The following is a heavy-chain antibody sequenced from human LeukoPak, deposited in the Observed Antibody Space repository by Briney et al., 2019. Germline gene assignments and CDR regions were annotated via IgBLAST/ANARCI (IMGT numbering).Heavy chain of an antibody. Sequence: PGGSLRLSCAASGLTFSSYWMSWVRQAPGKGLEWVANIKQDGSEKYYVDSVKGRFTISRDNAKNSLYLQMNSLRAEDTAVYYCARDQIYYDSSGLGYWGQGTLVTVSS. J-gene: IGHJ4*02. CDR1: GLTFSSYW. CDR3: ARDQIYYDSSGLGY. D-gene: IGHD3-22*01. CDR2: IKQDGSEK. V-gene: IGHV3-7*01.